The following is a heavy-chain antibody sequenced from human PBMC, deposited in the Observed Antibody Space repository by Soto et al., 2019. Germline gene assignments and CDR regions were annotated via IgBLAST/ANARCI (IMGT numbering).Heavy chain of an antibody. J-gene: IGHJ4*02. Sequence: PSETLSLTCTVSGGSISNADYYWNWIRQPPGKGLEWIGYIYYSGSTHYTPSLKSRVTISVDASKNQFSLKLSSVTAADTALYYCARGIYSTSSYFDYWGQGTLVTVSS. CDR1: GGSISNADYY. CDR2: IYYSGST. V-gene: IGHV4-30-4*01. CDR3: ARGIYSTSSYFDY. D-gene: IGHD6-6*01.